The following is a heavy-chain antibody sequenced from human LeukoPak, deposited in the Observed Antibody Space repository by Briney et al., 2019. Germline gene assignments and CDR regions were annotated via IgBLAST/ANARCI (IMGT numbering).Heavy chain of an antibody. CDR1: GDTLTELS. D-gene: IGHD3-9*01. J-gene: IGHJ3*01. V-gene: IGHV1-24*01. CDR2: FDPAGDET. Sequence: GASVKVSCKVSGDTLTELSMHWVRQAPGKGREWMGGFDPAGDETIYAQNFQGRLTMTDDPSTDTAYMEQSSLRSEETAVYYCETHTLYDILTDYSRRGAFDVWGQGTLVTV. CDR3: ETHTLYDILTDYSRRGAFDV.